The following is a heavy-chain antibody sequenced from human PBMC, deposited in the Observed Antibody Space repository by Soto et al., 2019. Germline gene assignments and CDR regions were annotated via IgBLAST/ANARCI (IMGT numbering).Heavy chain of an antibody. J-gene: IGHJ6*02. Sequence: GGSLRLSCVASGFTFSSYAIGWVRQAPGTGLDWVSVISGSGGITYSADSVKGRFTISRDNAKNILYLQMNRLRAEDTAVYYCATGITDTGGYYYCSMDVWGQGTAVTVSS. CDR1: GFTFSSYA. V-gene: IGHV3-23*01. D-gene: IGHD2-15*01. CDR2: ISGSGGIT. CDR3: ATGITDTGGYYYCSMDV.